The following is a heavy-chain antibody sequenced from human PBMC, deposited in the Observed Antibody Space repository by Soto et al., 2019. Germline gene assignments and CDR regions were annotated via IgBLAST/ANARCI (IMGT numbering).Heavy chain of an antibody. CDR2: ISGSGGSR. J-gene: IGHJ5*02. CDR3: ARPQNDHFLRWFDP. CDR1: GFTFSNYA. Sequence: EVQLLESGGGLVQPGGSLRLSCAASGFTFSNYAVSWVRQAPGKGLEWVSAISGSGGSRYYADSVKGRFTISRDNSKNTLYVQMNSLRAEDTAVYYCARPQNDHFLRWFDPWGQGTLVTVSS. V-gene: IGHV3-23*01.